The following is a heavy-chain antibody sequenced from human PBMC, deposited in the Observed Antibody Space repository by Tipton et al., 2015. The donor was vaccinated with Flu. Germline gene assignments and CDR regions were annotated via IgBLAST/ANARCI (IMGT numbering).Heavy chain of an antibody. D-gene: IGHD1-26*01. CDR1: GGSFSGYY. CDR2: VSRTGST. V-gene: IGHV4-34*01. Sequence: TLSLTCAVYGGSFSGYYWTWIRQPPGKGLEWIGSVSRTGSTIYNPSLKSRVTISVDTSKNQFSLKLSSVTAADTAVYYCARDPTVGAVRGYFDYWGQGTLVTVSS. CDR3: ARDPTVGAVRGYFDY. J-gene: IGHJ4*02.